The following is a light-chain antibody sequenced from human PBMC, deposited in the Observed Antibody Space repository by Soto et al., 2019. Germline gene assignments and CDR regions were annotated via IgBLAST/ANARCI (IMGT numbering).Light chain of an antibody. CDR2: EVN. J-gene: IGLJ1*01. Sequence: QSALTQPPSASGPPGQSVTISCSGTSSDVGGYNYVSWYQQHPGKAPKLMIYEVNKRPSGVPDRFSGSKSGNTASLTVSGLQAEDEADYYCSSYAGSNTDVFGTGTKVTVL. V-gene: IGLV2-8*01. CDR1: SSDVGGYNY. CDR3: SSYAGSNTDV.